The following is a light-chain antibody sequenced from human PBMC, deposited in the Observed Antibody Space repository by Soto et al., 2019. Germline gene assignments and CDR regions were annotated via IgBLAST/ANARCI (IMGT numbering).Light chain of an antibody. J-gene: IGKJ5*01. CDR3: QQYNNWPPSIT. Sequence: EIVMTQSPATLSVSPGERATLSCRASQSVSSNLAWYQQKPGQAPRLLIYGASTRATGIPARFSGSGSGTEFTLTISSLQSEDFAVYYFQQYNNWPPSITFGQGARLEMK. CDR2: GAS. CDR1: QSVSSN. V-gene: IGKV3-15*01.